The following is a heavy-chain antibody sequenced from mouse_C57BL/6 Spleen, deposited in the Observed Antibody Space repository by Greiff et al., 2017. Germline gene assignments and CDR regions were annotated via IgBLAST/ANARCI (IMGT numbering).Heavy chain of an antibody. V-gene: IGHV10-1*01. CDR2: IRSKSNNYAT. CDR3: VRPCGNYLGYFDV. Sequence: GGLVPPKGSLKLSCAASGFSFNTYAMNWVRQAPGKGLEWVARIRSKSNNYATYYADSVKDRFTISRDDSESMLYLQMNNLKTEDTAMDDCVRPCGNYLGYFDVWGTGTTVTVSS. J-gene: IGHJ1*03. CDR1: GFSFNTYA. D-gene: IGHD2-1*01.